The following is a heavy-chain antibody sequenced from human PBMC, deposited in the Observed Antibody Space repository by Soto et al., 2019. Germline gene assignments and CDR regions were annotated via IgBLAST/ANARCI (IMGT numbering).Heavy chain of an antibody. Sequence: QVQLVQSGAEVKKPGSSVKVSCKASGGTFSSYTISWVRQAPGQGLEWMGRIIPILGIANYAQKFQGRVTITADKSTSTDYMELSSLRSEDTAVYYCARGLIVATIFDYWGQGTLVSVSS. V-gene: IGHV1-69*02. CDR3: ARGLIVATIFDY. J-gene: IGHJ4*02. CDR1: GGTFSSYT. CDR2: IIPILGIA. D-gene: IGHD5-12*01.